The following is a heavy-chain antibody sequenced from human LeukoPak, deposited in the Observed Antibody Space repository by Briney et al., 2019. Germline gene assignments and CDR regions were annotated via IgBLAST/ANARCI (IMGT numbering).Heavy chain of an antibody. CDR3: ASDHAFAFEY. V-gene: IGHV3-48*02. Sequence: GGSLRLSCVASGFPFSSYSIIWARQAPGKGLEWLSYIRTDSGIIDYAASVKGRFTVSRDNAKTSLYLQMNSLRDEDTAEYYCASDHAFAFEYWGQGIQVTVSS. CDR2: IRTDSGII. J-gene: IGHJ4*02. CDR1: GFPFSSYS.